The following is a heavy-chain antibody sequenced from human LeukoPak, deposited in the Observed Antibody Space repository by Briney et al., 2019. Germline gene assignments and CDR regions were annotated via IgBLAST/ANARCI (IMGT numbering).Heavy chain of an antibody. CDR2: IYLDDDK. CDR3: ALPGGRGGSSYWYFDL. Sequence: SGPTLANPTQTLTLTCTFSGFSLRTSGVGVGWIRQPPGKALEWLALIYLDDDKRYSPSLKSRLTITKDTSKNQVVLTMTNMDPVDTATYYCALPGGRGGSSYWYFDLWGRGTRVTVSS. J-gene: IGHJ2*01. V-gene: IGHV2-5*02. D-gene: IGHD3-10*01. CDR1: GFSLRTSGVG.